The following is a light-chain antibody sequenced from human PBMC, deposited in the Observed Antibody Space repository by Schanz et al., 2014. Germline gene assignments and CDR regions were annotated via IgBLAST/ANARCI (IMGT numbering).Light chain of an antibody. J-gene: IGLJ3*02. Sequence: QSALTQPASVSGSPGQSITISCTGTSSDVGNYDLVSWYRHYPGKAPKLLIYEVTKRPSGVSNRFSGSKSDNTASLTISGLQAEDEAEYYCAAWDDSLTGRVFGGGTKVTVL. CDR3: AAWDDSLTGRV. CDR2: EVT. CDR1: SSDVGNYDL. V-gene: IGLV2-14*02.